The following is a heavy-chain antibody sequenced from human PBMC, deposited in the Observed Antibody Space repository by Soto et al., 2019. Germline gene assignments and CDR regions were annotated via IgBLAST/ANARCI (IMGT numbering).Heavy chain of an antibody. J-gene: IGHJ6*02. V-gene: IGHV4-39*01. D-gene: IGHD6-6*01. CDR2: IYYSGST. Sequence: SETQSLTCTVSGGSISSSSYYWGWIRQPPGKGLEWIGSIYYSGSTYYNPSLKSRVTISVDTSKNQFSLKLSSVTAADTAVYYCARGFGAARRNAKYGMDVWGQGTTVTVSS. CDR1: GGSISSSSYY. CDR3: ARGFGAARRNAKYGMDV.